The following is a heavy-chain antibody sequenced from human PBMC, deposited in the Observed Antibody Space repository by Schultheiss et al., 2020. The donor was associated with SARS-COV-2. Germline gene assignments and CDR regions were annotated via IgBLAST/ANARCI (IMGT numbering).Heavy chain of an antibody. D-gene: IGHD3-22*01. V-gene: IGHV6-1*01. CDR2: TYYRSKWYN. CDR3: AREHDSSGSDRDGAFDI. Sequence: SETLSLTCAISGDSVSSNSAAWNWISQSPSRGLEWLGRTYYRSKWYNDYAVSVKSRITINPDTSKNQFSLQLNSVTPEDTAVYYCAREHDSSGSDRDGAFDIWGQGTMVTVSS. J-gene: IGHJ3*02. CDR1: GDSVSSNSAA.